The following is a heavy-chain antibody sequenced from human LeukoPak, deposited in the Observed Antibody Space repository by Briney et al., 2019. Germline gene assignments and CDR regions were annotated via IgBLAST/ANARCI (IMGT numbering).Heavy chain of an antibody. D-gene: IGHD2-15*01. CDR2: INPNGGGR. J-gene: IGHJ4*02. CDR1: GYTFTGYY. CDR3: ARGCSGGSCPNGIDY. Sequence: ASVKVSCKASGYTFTGYYMHWVRQAPGQGLEWMGWINPNGGGRNYAQKFQGRVTMTRDTSISTDYMELRRLRSEDTAVYYCARGCSGGSCPNGIDYWGQGTLVTVSS. V-gene: IGHV1-2*02.